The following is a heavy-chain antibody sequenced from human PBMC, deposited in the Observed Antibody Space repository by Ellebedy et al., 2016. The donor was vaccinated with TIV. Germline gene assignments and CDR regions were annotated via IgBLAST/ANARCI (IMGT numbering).Heavy chain of an antibody. CDR2: ISGSATAK. Sequence: GESLKISCAASGFTFSSYAMSWVRQAPGKGLEWVSAISGSATAKYYADSVKDRFTISRDNSKKTLYLQMNRLRDEDTAIYYCAKEGLTGDLDYWGQGTLVTVSS. CDR1: GFTFSSYA. J-gene: IGHJ4*02. V-gene: IGHV3-23*01. D-gene: IGHD7-27*01. CDR3: AKEGLTGDLDY.